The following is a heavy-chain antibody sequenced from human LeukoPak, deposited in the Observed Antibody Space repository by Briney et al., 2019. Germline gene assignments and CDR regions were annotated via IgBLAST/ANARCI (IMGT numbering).Heavy chain of an antibody. J-gene: IGHJ6*03. CDR3: ATMSGSSDYYYYYYYMDV. CDR1: GYIFTIYD. D-gene: IGHD3-10*01. CDR2: MNPKSGKT. Sequence: ASVKVSCKASGYIFTIYDINWVRQATGQGLEGMGWMNPKSGKTGYAQKFQGRVTISRNTSISTAYMELSSLRSEDTAVYYCATMSGSSDYYYYYYYMDVWGKGTTVTVSS. V-gene: IGHV1-8*03.